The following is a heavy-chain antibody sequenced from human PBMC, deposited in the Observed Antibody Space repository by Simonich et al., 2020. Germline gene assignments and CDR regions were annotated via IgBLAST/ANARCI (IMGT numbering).Heavy chain of an antibody. J-gene: IGHJ4*02. CDR1: GGSFSGYY. CDR3: ARGLIGGSYYY. CDR2: INHSGTT. Sequence: QVQLQQWGAGLLKPSETLSLTCAVYGGSFSGYYWSWIRQPPGKGLEWIGEINHSGTTNYNPSLKSGDTISGDTSKNQFSLELSSVTAADTAMYYCARGLIGGSYYYWGQGTLVTVSS. D-gene: IGHD1-26*01. V-gene: IGHV4-34*01.